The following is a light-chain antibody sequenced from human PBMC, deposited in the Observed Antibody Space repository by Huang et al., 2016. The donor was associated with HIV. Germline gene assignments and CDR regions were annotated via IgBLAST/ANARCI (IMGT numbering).Light chain of an antibody. CDR2: WAS. J-gene: IGKJ2*01. Sequence: DIVLTQSPDSLAVSLGERATITCKSRQSVFHRANTKNYLAWFQQRPGQPPRLLLYWASSREAGVPDRFRGGGSGTDFTLTISRLQADDVAVYDDQQYYIAPFTFGQGTKLEI. CDR1: QSVFHRANTKNY. CDR3: QQYYIAPFT. V-gene: IGKV4-1*01.